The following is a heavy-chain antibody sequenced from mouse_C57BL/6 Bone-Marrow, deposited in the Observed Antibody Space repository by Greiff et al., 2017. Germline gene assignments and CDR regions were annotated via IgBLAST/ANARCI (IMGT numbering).Heavy chain of an antibody. CDR3: TRGATVVARDAMDY. J-gene: IGHJ4*01. D-gene: IGHD1-1*01. V-gene: IGHV6-6*01. Sequence: EVQLVESGGGLVQPGGSLTLSCAASGFTFSDAWMDWVRQSPEKGLEWVADIRNKANNHATYYAESVLGRFTISRDDYKSGVYLQMNSLRAEDTGIYYCTRGATVVARDAMDYWGQGTSVTVSS. CDR2: IRNKANNHAT. CDR1: GFTFSDAW.